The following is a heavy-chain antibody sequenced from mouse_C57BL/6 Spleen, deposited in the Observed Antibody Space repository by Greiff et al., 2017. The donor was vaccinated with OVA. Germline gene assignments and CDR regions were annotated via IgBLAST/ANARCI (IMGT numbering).Heavy chain of an antibody. J-gene: IGHJ1*03. V-gene: IGHV1-80*01. CDR2: IYPGDGDT. CDR1: GYAFSSYW. Sequence: QVQLQQSGAELVKPGASVKISCKASGYAFSSYWMNWVKQRPGKGLEWIGQIYPGDGDTNYNGKFKGKATLTADKSSSTAYMQLSSLTSEDSAVYFCAIYYGSSYVGDWYFDVWGTGTTVTVSS. D-gene: IGHD1-1*01. CDR3: AIYYGSSYVGDWYFDV.